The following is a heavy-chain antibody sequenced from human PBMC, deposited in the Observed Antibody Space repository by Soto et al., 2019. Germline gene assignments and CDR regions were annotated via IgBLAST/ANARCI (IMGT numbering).Heavy chain of an antibody. D-gene: IGHD2-2*03. CDR2: IYYSGST. CDR1: GGSISSGDYY. V-gene: IGHV4-30-4*01. J-gene: IGHJ6*02. Sequence: PSETLSLTCTVSGGSISSGDYYWSWIRQPPGKGLEWIGYIYYSGSTYYNPSLKSRVTISVDTSKNEFSLRLSSVTAADTAVYYCARLNGYCISTNCHGYYGMDVWGRGTTVTVSS. CDR3: ARLNGYCISTNCHGYYGMDV.